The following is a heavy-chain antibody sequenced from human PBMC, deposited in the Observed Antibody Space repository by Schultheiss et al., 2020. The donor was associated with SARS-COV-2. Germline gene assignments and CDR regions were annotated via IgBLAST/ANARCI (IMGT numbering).Heavy chain of an antibody. CDR1: GGSISSYY. CDR3: ARDIVVVVAATLHNWFDP. CDR2: IYYSGST. Sequence: SETLSLTCTVSGGSISSYYWSWIRQPPGKGLEWIGYIYYSGSTNYNPSLKSRVTISVDTSKNQFSLKLSSVTAADTAVYYCARDIVVVVAATLHNWFDPWGQGTLVTVSS. V-gene: IGHV4-59*12. D-gene: IGHD2-15*01. J-gene: IGHJ5*02.